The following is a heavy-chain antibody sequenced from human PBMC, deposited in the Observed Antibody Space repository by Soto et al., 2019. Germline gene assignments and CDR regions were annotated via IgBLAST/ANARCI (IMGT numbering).Heavy chain of an antibody. D-gene: IGHD3-22*01. J-gene: IGHJ4*02. V-gene: IGHV1-3*01. CDR1: GYTFTSYA. Sequence: ASVKVSCKASGYTFTSYAMHWVRQAPGQRLEWMGWINAGNGNTKYSQKFQGSVTITRDTSASTAYMELSSLRSEDTAVYYCAREITMIVVAMGYWGQGTLVTVSS. CDR3: AREITMIVVAMGY. CDR2: INAGNGNT.